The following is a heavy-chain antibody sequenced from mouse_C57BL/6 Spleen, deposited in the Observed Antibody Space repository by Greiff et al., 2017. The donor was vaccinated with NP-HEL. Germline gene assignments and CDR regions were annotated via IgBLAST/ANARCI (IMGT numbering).Heavy chain of an antibody. CDR1: GYTFTSYW. V-gene: IGHV1-7*01. J-gene: IGHJ2*01. CDR2: IYPSSGYT. CDR3: ARGGMGYYCDY. Sequence: QLQQSGAELAKPGASVKLSCKASGYTFTSYWMHWVKQRPGQGLELIGYIYPSSGYTKYNQKFQDKATLTADKSASTAYMQLSSLTYEDSAVYYCARGGMGYYCDYWGEGTTRTVSS.